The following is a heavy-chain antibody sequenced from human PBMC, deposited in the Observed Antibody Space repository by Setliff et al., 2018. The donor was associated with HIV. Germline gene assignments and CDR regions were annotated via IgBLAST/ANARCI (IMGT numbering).Heavy chain of an antibody. CDR2: ISGSGSTP. D-gene: IGHD2-2*03. Sequence: GGSLRLSCAASGFTFKNCAMSWVRQTPGKGLEWVSAISGSGSTPYYSDSVKGRFTISRDNSKNTLYLQMDSLRAEDTAVYYCVRGGSTGYLNYSFDYWGQGILVTSPQ. J-gene: IGHJ4*02. CDR3: VRGGSTGYLNYSFDY. CDR1: GFTFKNCA. V-gene: IGHV3-23*01.